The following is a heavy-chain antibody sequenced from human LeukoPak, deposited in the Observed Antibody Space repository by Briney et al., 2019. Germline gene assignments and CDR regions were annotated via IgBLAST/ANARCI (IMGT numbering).Heavy chain of an antibody. CDR2: IHSDGSST. J-gene: IGHJ3*02. D-gene: IGHD1-1*01. Sequence: GGSLRLSCAASGFTFSNYWMHWVRQAPGKGLVWVSRIHSDGSSTTSADSVKGRFTISRDNAENTLYLQMNSLRAEDTAEYFCARGNAHAFDIWGQGTMVTVSS. CDR1: GFTFSNYW. V-gene: IGHV3-74*01. CDR3: ARGNAHAFDI.